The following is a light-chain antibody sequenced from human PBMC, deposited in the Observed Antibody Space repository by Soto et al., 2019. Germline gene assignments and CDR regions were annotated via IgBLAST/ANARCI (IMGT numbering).Light chain of an antibody. V-gene: IGKV3-20*01. J-gene: IGKJ1*01. Sequence: GALALCVGEGAPRSSRTSQSVSSSYLAWYQQKPGQAPRLLIYGASSRATGIPDRFSGSGSGTDFTLSTFILERYAVAVYYFPRCGRSLQTFWQGTKVDIK. CDR1: QSVSSSY. CDR3: PRCGRSLQT. CDR2: GAS.